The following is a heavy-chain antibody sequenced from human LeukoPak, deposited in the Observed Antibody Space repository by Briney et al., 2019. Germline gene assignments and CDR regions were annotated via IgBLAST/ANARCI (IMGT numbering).Heavy chain of an antibody. D-gene: IGHD3-9*01. CDR1: GFIFSSYW. CDR2: IKEDGSDK. J-gene: IGHJ6*03. V-gene: IGHV3-7*01. CDR3: ARKDRYYDILTGYNSYYYYMDV. Sequence: GGSLRLSCAASGFIFSSYWMAWVRQAPGKGLEWVANIKEDGSDKNYVESLKGRFTISRDNAKTTLYLQMNSLRAEDTAVYYCARKDRYYDILTGYNSYYYYMDVWGKGTTVTISS.